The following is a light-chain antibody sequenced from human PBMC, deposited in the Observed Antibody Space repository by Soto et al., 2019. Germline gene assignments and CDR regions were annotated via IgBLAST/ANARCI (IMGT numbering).Light chain of an antibody. V-gene: IGKV3-20*01. CDR2: GAS. CDR1: QSVSSSY. Sequence: EIVLTQSPGTLSLSPGERATLSCRASQSVSSSYLAWYQQKPGQAPRLLIYGASSRATGIPDRFSGSGSGTDSTLTISRLEPEDFAVYYCQQYGSFFGQGTKLEIK. J-gene: IGKJ2*01. CDR3: QQYGSF.